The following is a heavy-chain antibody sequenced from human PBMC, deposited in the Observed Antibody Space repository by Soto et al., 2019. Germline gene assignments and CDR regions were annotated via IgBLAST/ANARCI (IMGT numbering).Heavy chain of an antibody. D-gene: IGHD3-10*01. CDR2: INDSGNI. CDR3: ARGVILWFGELSRRGGYYYYMDV. J-gene: IGHJ6*03. V-gene: IGHV4-34*01. Sequence: QVQLQQWGAGLLKPSETLSLTCAVYGGSFSGYQWSWIRQTPGKGLEWIGEINDSGNINYNPSLKSRVTILGDTAKQQISLKLSSVTAADTAVYYCARGVILWFGELSRRGGYYYYMDVWGTGTTVTVSS. CDR1: GGSFSGYQ.